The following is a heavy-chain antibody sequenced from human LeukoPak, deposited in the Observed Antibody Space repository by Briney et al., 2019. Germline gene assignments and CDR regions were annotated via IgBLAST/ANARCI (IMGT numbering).Heavy chain of an antibody. CDR2: IYYTKST. V-gene: IGHV4-39*01. CDR1: GGSISSSSYY. Sequence: SETLSLTCTVSGGSISSSSYYWGWIRQPPGKGLEWIGSIYYTKSTYYNPSLKSRVTISVDTSKNQFSLKLTSVTAADTAAYYCARGVTMIVVVIHDWYFDLWGRGTLVTVSS. CDR3: ARGVTMIVVVIHDWYFDL. D-gene: IGHD3-22*01. J-gene: IGHJ2*01.